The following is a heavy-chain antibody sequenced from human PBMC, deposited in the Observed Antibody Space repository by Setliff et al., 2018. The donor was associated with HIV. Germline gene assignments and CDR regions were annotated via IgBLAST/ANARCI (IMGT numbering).Heavy chain of an antibody. Sequence: PGGSLRLSCAASGFTFSSYSMNWVRQAPGKGLEWVSSISSSSSYIYYADSVKGRFTISRDNAKNSLYLQMNSLRAEDTAVYYCARDMEGSSWFDYWGQGTLVTVSS. J-gene: IGHJ4*02. D-gene: IGHD6-13*01. V-gene: IGHV3-21*01. CDR2: ISSSSSYI. CDR3: ARDMEGSSWFDY. CDR1: GFTFSSYS.